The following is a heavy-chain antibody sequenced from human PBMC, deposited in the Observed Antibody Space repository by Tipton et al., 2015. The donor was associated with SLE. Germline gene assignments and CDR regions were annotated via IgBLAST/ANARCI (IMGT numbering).Heavy chain of an antibody. CDR1: GGSISSHY. CDR3: ARGPRSMGGSTRVDT. Sequence: TLSLTCTVSGGSISSHYWTWIRQPPGKGLEWIGYFYYSGGTSYNPSLKSRVTISLDTSKNQLSLRVSSVTAADTAVYYCARGPRSMGGSTRVDTWGQGTLVTVSS. CDR2: FYYSGGT. V-gene: IGHV4-59*11. J-gene: IGHJ4*02. D-gene: IGHD2-2*01.